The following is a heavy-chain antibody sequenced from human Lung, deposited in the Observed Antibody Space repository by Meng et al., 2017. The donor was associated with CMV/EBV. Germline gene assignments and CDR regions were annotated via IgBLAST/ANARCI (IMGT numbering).Heavy chain of an antibody. CDR2: INNSSSYI. CDR1: GFTFSTYS. CDR3: ARDLIVGSAYCDY. D-gene: IGHD1-26*01. Sequence: GESLKIXCAASGFTFSTYSMNLVRQAPGKGLEWVSSINNSSSYIYYADPVKCRFTISRDNAKNSLYLQMNSLRAEDTAVYYCARDLIVGSAYCDYWGQGTXV. V-gene: IGHV3-21*01. J-gene: IGHJ4*02.